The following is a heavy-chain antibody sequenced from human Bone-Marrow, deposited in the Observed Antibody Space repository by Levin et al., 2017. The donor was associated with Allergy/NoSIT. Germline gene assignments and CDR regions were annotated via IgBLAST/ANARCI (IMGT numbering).Heavy chain of an antibody. CDR2: ISGDGITT. V-gene: IGHV3-74*01. Sequence: SGESLKISCAASGVPFSGYWMHWVRQAPGKGLMWVSRISGDGITTHYADSVKGRFTISRDNAKNTLYLQMNSLRADDTAVYYCTRAPFGGFDYWGQGTLVTVSS. CDR1: GVPFSGYW. J-gene: IGHJ4*02. CDR3: TRAPFGGFDY. D-gene: IGHD4-23*01.